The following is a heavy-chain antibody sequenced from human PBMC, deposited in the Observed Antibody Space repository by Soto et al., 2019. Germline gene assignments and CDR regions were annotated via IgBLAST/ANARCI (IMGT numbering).Heavy chain of an antibody. V-gene: IGHV3-9*01. CDR3: AKDRGGSSRVAFDI. CDR2: ISWNSGSI. CDR1: GFTFYDYA. J-gene: IGHJ3*02. Sequence: GGSLRLSCAASGFTFYDYAMHWVRQAPGKGLEWVSGISWNSGSIGYADSVKGRFTISRDNAKNSLYLQMNSLKAEDTALYYCAKDRGGSSRVAFDIWGQGTMVTVSS. D-gene: IGHD6-13*01.